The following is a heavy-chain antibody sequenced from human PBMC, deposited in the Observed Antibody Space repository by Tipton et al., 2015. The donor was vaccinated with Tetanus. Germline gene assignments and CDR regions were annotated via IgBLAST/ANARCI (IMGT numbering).Heavy chain of an antibody. CDR2: IYYFTART. D-gene: IGHD1-1*01. CDR1: GASINAGGYL. J-gene: IGHJ3*02. CDR3: ARRRFTWNRGGFDI. V-gene: IGHV4-31*03. Sequence: TLSLTCTVSGASINAGGYLWTWVRQHPGKALEWIGNIYYFTARTSPTPSLDSRVSISVDTSKNQFSLKLSSVTAADTGIYYCARRRFTWNRGGFDIWGQGTLATVSS.